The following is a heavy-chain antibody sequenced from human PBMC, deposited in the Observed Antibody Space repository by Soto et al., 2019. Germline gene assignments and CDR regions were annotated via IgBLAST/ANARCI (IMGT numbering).Heavy chain of an antibody. CDR3: VRGMGITADYYCYMDV. CDR2: IYYSGST. D-gene: IGHD7-27*01. CDR1: GGSISSGGYY. J-gene: IGHJ6*03. V-gene: IGHV4-31*03. Sequence: SETLSLTCTVSGGSISSGGYYWSWIRQHPGKGMEWIGYIYYSGSTYYNPSLKSRVTISVDTSNNQFSLKLSFVTAADTAIYYCVRGMGITADYYCYMDVWGKGSTVTVSS.